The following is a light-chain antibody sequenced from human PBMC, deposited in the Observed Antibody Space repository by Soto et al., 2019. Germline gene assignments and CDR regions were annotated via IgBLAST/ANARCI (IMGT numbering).Light chain of an antibody. CDR2: GAS. CDR3: QQYNNWWT. J-gene: IGKJ1*01. Sequence: EIVLTQSRGTLSLSPGERATLSCRASQSVSNNYLAWYQQKPGQAPRLLIYGASNRATGIPDRFSGSGSGTDFTLTISSLQSEDFAVYYCQQYNNWWTFGQGTKVDIK. CDR1: QSVSNNY. V-gene: IGKV3-20*01.